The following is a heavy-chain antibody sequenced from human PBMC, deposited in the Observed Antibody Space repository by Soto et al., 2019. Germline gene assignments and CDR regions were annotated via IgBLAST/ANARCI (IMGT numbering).Heavy chain of an antibody. D-gene: IGHD2-21*01. V-gene: IGHV4-39*02. CDR1: GGSIRTCGYF. J-gene: IGHJ4*02. CDR2: IASIGRL. CDR3: TRDFGDYRVDS. Sequence: LQLQESGPGVVKPAETLSLACTVSGGSIRTCGYFWGWIRPPPGKALEWIGSIASIGRLHYNGRIPVAPETSRNTFSLRLSSVTAADTAVYFCTRDFGDYRVDSWGQGILVTVPS.